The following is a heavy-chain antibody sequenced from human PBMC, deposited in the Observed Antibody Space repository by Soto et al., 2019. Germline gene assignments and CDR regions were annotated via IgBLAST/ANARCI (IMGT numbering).Heavy chain of an antibody. CDR2: IKQDGSEK. CDR3: AGPYRRYDSSGYYYVCHY. D-gene: IGHD3-22*01. V-gene: IGHV3-7*01. CDR1: GFTFSSYW. Sequence: PGGSLRLSCAASGFTFSSYWMSWVRQAPGKGLEWVANIKQDGSEKYYVDSVKGRFTISRDNAKNSLYLQMNSLRAEDTAVYYCAGPYRRYDSSGYYYVCHYWGQGTLVTVSA. J-gene: IGHJ4*02.